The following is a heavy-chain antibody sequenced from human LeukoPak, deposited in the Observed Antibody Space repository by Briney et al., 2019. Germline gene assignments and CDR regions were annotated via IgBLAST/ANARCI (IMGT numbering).Heavy chain of an antibody. Sequence: SETLSLTCAVYGGSFSGYYWSWIRQPPGKGLEWIGEINHSGSTNYNPSLKSRVTISVDTSKNQFSLKLSSVTAADTAVYYCARVRSSGYYPTYYYYYGMDVWGQGTTVTVSS. CDR3: ARVRSSGYYPTYYYYYGMDV. V-gene: IGHV4-34*01. CDR2: INHSGST. J-gene: IGHJ6*02. D-gene: IGHD3-22*01. CDR1: GGSFSGYY.